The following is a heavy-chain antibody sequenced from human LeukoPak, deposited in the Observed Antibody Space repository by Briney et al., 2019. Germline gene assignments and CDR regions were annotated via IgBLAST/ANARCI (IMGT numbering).Heavy chain of an antibody. Sequence: PGGSLRLSCAASGCTFSSYAMSWVRQAPGQGLEWVSAISGSGGSRYYADSVKGRFTISRDNSKNTLYLQMNRLTAEDTAVYHCAKGLRLGKPMTDFDYWGQGTLVTVSS. CDR3: AKGLRLGKPMTDFDY. V-gene: IGHV3-23*01. J-gene: IGHJ4*02. D-gene: IGHD3-9*01. CDR2: ISGSGGSR. CDR1: GCTFSSYA.